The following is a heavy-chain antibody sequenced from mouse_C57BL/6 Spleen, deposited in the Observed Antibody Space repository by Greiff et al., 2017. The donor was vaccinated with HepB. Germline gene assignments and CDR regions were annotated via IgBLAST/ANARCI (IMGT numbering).Heavy chain of an antibody. CDR3: ARRLRYDYFDY. V-gene: IGHV1-80*01. CDR2: IYPGDGNT. Sequence: QVQLQQSGAELVKPGASVKISCKASGYAFSSYWMHWVKQRPGKGLEWIGQIYPGDGNTNYNGKFKGKATLTADKSSSTAYMQLSSLTSEDSAVYFCARRLRYDYFDYWGQGTTITVSS. D-gene: IGHD1-1*01. CDR1: GYAFSSYW. J-gene: IGHJ2*01.